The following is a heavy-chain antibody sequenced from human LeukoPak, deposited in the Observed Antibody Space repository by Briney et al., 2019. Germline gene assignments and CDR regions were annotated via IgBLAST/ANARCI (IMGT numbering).Heavy chain of an antibody. CDR1: GGSISSSSYY. D-gene: IGHD3-10*01. Sequence: SETLSLTCTVSGGSISSSSYYWGWVRQPPGKGLEWIGIIYYSGSTYYNPSLKSRVTISVDTSKNQFSLKLSSVTAADTAVYYCARLADYYGSGSYPWGQGTLVTVSS. CDR3: ARLADYYGSGSYP. CDR2: IYYSGST. V-gene: IGHV4-39*07. J-gene: IGHJ4*02.